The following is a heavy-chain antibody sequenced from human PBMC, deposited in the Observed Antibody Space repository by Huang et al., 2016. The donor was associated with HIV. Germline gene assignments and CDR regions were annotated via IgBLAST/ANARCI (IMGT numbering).Heavy chain of an antibody. Sequence: EVQLVQSGAEVKKPGESLKFSCKGSGYSFTSYWSGWVRQMPGEGLEGMGILYPGDSDTRYSPSFQGQVTISADKSISTAYLQWSSLKASDTAMYYCARLSTTWYFDYWGQGTLVTVSS. V-gene: IGHV5-51*01. CDR1: GYSFTSYW. CDR2: LYPGDSDT. CDR3: ARLSTTWYFDY. D-gene: IGHD1-1*01. J-gene: IGHJ4*02.